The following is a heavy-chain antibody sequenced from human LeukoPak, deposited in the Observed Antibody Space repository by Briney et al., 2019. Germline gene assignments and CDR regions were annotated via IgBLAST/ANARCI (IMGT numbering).Heavy chain of an antibody. CDR3: AKPSLGGRGSYYIVAFDI. V-gene: IGHV3-9*01. D-gene: IGHD1-26*01. CDR1: GFTFKLYW. Sequence: GGSLRLSCAASGFTFKLYWMHWVRQVAGRGPVWVSGISWNSGSIGYADSVKGRFTISRDNAKNSLYLQMNSLRAEDTALYYCAKPSLGGRGSYYIVAFDIWGQGTMVTVSS. CDR2: ISWNSGSI. J-gene: IGHJ3*02.